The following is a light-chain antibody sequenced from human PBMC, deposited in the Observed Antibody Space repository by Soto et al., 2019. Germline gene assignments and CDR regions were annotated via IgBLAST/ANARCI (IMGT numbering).Light chain of an antibody. CDR2: AAS. Sequence: DIQLTQSPSFLSASVGDRVTITCRASQGISSYLAWYQQKPGKAPKLLSYAASTLQSGVPSRFSGSGSGTEFTLTISSLQPEDFATYGCQQLRITFGQGTRLEIK. J-gene: IGKJ5*01. CDR3: QQLRIT. CDR1: QGISSY. V-gene: IGKV1-9*01.